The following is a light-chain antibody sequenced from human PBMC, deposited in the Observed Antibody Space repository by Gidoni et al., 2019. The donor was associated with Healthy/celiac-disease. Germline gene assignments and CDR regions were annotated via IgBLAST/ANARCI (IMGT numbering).Light chain of an antibody. Sequence: IVLTQSPCTLSLSPGERATLSCSTSQSASSSYLAWYQQKPGQAPRLLIYGASSRATGIPDRFSGSGSGTDFTLTISRLEPEDFAVYYCQQYGSSPPITFGQGTRLEIK. J-gene: IGKJ5*01. CDR2: GAS. CDR1: QSASSSY. V-gene: IGKV3-20*01. CDR3: QQYGSSPPIT.